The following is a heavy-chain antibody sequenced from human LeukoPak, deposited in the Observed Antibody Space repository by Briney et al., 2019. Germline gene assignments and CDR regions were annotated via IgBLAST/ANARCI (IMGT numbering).Heavy chain of an antibody. D-gene: IGHD3-22*01. CDR2: IHYSGST. Sequence: SETLSLTCTVSGGSISSYYWSWIRQPPGKGLEWIGYIHYSGSTNNNPSIKSRVTISVDTSKNQLSLKVSYVPAADTAVYYCARHSSTYYRFDYWGQGTLVSVSS. V-gene: IGHV4-59*08. CDR3: ARHSSTYYRFDY. CDR1: GGSISSYY. J-gene: IGHJ4*02.